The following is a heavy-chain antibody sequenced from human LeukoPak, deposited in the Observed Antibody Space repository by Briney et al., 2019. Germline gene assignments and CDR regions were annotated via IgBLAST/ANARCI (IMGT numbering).Heavy chain of an antibody. CDR1: GFTFSSYT. CDR3: ARGRGGTMVQGVQGAFDI. J-gene: IGHJ3*02. V-gene: IGHV3-21*01. CDR2: ISSSSTNI. D-gene: IGHD3-10*01. Sequence: GGSLRLSCAASGFTFSSYTMNWVRQAPGKGLEWVSSISSSSTNIDYPDSVKGRFTISRDNAKNSLYLKMNSLRAEDTAVYYCARGRGGTMVQGVQGAFDIWGQGTMVTVSS.